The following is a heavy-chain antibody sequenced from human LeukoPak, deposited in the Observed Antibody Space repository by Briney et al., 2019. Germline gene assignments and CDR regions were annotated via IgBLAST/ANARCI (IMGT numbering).Heavy chain of an antibody. CDR1: GGSISSGGYY. Sequence: SQTLSLTCTVSGGSISSGGYYWSWIRQHPGKGLEWIGHFYYSGSTYYNPSLKSRVTISVDTSKNQFSLKLSSVTAADTAVYYCARTIRFLEWSDWFDPWGQGTLVTVSS. D-gene: IGHD3-3*01. CDR3: ARTIRFLEWSDWFDP. CDR2: FYYSGST. J-gene: IGHJ5*02. V-gene: IGHV4-31*03.